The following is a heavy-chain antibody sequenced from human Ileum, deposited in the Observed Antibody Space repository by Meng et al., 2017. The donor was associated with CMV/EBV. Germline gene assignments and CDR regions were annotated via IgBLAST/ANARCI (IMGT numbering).Heavy chain of an antibody. CDR2: VYSTGST. CDR3: ARTGRFGSYYFNY. V-gene: IGHV4-59*01. J-gene: IGHJ4*02. D-gene: IGHD3-10*01. Sequence: QVQLQESGPGLGRPSETLSLTCSVSGGSISSDYWSWIRQAPGKGLEWIGYVYSTGSTNYSPSLRSRVTISVDTSRNQFSLRLSSVTAADTAVYYCARTGRFGSYYFNYWGQGTLVTVSS. CDR1: GGSISSDY.